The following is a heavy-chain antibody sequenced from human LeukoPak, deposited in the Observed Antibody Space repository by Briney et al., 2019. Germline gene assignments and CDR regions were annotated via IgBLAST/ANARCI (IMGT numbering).Heavy chain of an antibody. D-gene: IGHD5-24*01. Sequence: PGGSLRLSCAASGFTFGSYGMHWVRQAPGKGLEWVAVISYDASYENYADSVKGRFTISRDNSKNTLYLQMNSLRAEDTAVYYCVKDLIVSGTATILNYWGQGTLVTVSS. CDR1: GFTFGSYG. CDR2: ISYDASYE. J-gene: IGHJ4*02. V-gene: IGHV3-30*18. CDR3: VKDLIVSGTATILNY.